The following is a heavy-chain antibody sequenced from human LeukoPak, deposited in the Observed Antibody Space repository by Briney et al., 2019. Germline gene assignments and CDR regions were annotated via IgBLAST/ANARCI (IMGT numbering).Heavy chain of an antibody. CDR2: IKTEAEDGTT. CDR1: GFIFSKDW. CDR3: TSALNLVLGELLGY. Sequence: PGGSLRLSCAASGFIFSKDWMAWVRQAPGKGLEWVGHIKTEAEDGTTDYAAPVKGRFTISRDDAKSTLYLQMNSLNTEDIAVYFCTSALNLVLGELLGYWGQGTLVTVSS. V-gene: IGHV3-15*01. D-gene: IGHD3-16*01. J-gene: IGHJ4*02.